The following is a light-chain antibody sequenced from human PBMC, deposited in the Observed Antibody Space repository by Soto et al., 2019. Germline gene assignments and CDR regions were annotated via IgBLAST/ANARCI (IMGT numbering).Light chain of an antibody. CDR1: SSNIGAGYD. J-gene: IGLJ1*01. Sequence: QSALTQPPSVSGATGQRVTISCTGSSSNIGAGYDVHWYQQLPGTAPKLLIYGNSNRPSGVPDRFSGSKSGTSASLAITGLQAEDEADYYCQSYDSSLSGYVFGTGTRSPS. V-gene: IGLV1-40*01. CDR2: GNS. CDR3: QSYDSSLSGYV.